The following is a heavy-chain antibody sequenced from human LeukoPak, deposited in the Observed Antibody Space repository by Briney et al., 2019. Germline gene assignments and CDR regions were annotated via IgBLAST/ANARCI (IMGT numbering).Heavy chain of an antibody. CDR3: ARGRGYSYDYYYYGMDV. CDR1: GGSFSGYY. CDR2: INHSGRT. J-gene: IGHJ6*02. V-gene: IGHV4-34*01. D-gene: IGHD5-18*01. Sequence: SETLSLTCAVYGGSFSGYYCSWIRQPPGKGLEWIGEINHSGRTNYNPSLKSRVTISVDTSKNQFSLKLSSVTAADTAVYYCARGRGYSYDYYYYGMDVWGQGTTVTVSS.